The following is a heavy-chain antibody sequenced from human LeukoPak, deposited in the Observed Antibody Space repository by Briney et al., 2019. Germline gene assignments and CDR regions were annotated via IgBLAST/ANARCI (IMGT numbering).Heavy chain of an antibody. CDR2: IYYSGST. Sequence: SETLSLTCTVSGGSISSSSYYWGWIRQPPGKGLEWIGSIYYSGSTYYNPSLKSRVTISVDTSKNQFSLKLSSVTAADTAVYYCARDRYSSSSKVLDYWGQGTLVTVSS. D-gene: IGHD6-13*01. J-gene: IGHJ4*02. CDR3: ARDRYSSSSKVLDY. V-gene: IGHV4-39*07. CDR1: GGSISSSSYY.